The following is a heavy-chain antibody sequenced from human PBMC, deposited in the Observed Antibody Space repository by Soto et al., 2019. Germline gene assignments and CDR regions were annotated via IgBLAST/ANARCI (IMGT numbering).Heavy chain of an antibody. CDR2: IIPILGIA. Sequence: QVQLVQSGAEVKKPGSSVKVSCKASGGTFSSYTISWVRQAPGQGLEWMGRIIPILGIANYAQKFQGRVTITAGNSTSTAYMGLSSLGSGDTAVYCSARRYDSSDYWGQGTLVTVSP. CDR3: ARRYDSSDY. CDR1: GGTFSSYT. V-gene: IGHV1-69*02. J-gene: IGHJ4*02. D-gene: IGHD3-22*01.